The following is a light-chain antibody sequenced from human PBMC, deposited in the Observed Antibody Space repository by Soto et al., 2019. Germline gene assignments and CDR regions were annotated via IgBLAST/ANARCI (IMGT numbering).Light chain of an antibody. V-gene: IGLV2-14*01. CDR2: EVS. J-gene: IGLJ3*02. CDR1: SSDVGGYNY. Sequence: QSALTQPASVSGSPGQSITISCTGTSSDVGGYNYVSWYQQHPGKAPKLMIYEVSNRPSGVSNRLSGSKSGNTASLTISGLQAEDEGDYYCCSYAGSYTLGVFGGGTKVTVL. CDR3: CSYAGSYTLGV.